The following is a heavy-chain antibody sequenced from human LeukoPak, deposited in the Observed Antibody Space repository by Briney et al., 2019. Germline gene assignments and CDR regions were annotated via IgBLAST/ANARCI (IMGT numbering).Heavy chain of an antibody. V-gene: IGHV4-59*08. J-gene: IGHJ5*02. CDR1: GSMYNYY. Sequence: PSETLSLTCTVSGSMYNYYWSWIRQPPGKGLEWIGYIHYSGSTNYNPSLKSRVTISVDTSKNQFSLKLSSVTAADTAVYYCARQPGYSYGYSWFDPWGQGTLVTVSS. D-gene: IGHD5-18*01. CDR3: ARQPGYSYGYSWFDP. CDR2: IHYSGST.